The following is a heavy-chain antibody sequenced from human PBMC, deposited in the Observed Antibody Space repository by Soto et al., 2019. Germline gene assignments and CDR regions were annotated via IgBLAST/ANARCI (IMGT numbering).Heavy chain of an antibody. J-gene: IGHJ6*02. V-gene: IGHV3-23*01. CDR1: GFTFSSYA. CDR3: AKPQGYYYYYGMDV. Sequence: QPGGSLRLSCAASGFTFSSYAMSWVRQAPGKGLEWVPAISGSGGSTYYADSVKGRFTISRDNSKNTLYLQMNSLRAEDTAVYYCAKPQGYYYYYGMDVWGQGTTVTVSS. CDR2: ISGSGGST.